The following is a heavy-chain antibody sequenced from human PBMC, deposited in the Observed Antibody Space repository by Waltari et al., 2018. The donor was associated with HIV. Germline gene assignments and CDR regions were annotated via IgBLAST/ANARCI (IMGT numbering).Heavy chain of an antibody. CDR3: ARSPAF. V-gene: IGHV7-4-1*02. CDR2: MNTNSGNP. J-gene: IGHJ4*02. Sequence: QVKLVQSGSQLKQPGASVKISCKASGYTFNNYALHWVRQAPGQGLEWMGWMNTNSGNPTYAQGFTGRFVLSWDTSLTTTYLQINTLKPDDSAVYYCARSPAFWGQGTLVIVSS. CDR1: GYTFNNYA.